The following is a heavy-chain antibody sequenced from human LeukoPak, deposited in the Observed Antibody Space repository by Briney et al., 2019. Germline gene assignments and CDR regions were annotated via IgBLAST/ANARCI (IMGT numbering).Heavy chain of an antibody. Sequence: ASVKVSCKASGYTFTSYGISWVRQAPGQGLEWMGWISAYNGNTNYAQKLQGRVTMTTDTSTSTAYMELRSLRSDDTAVYYCARPRGRVMVGGPFDYWGKEPWSPSPQ. J-gene: IGHJ4*01. CDR3: ARPRGRVMVGGPFDY. V-gene: IGHV1-18*01. CDR1: GYTFTSYG. D-gene: IGHD3-10*02. CDR2: ISAYNGNT.